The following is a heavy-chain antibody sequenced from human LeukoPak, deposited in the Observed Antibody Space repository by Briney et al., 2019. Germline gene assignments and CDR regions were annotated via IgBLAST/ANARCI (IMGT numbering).Heavy chain of an antibody. CDR3: AREGIAVAGTDLNFDY. J-gene: IGHJ4*02. CDR2: SFPIFGTA. D-gene: IGHD6-19*01. V-gene: IGHV1-69*01. Sequence: SVKISCTASGGTFRSSAISCVREAPGQGVEWVGDSFPIFGTANYAQKFQGRVTITADESTSTAYMELSSLRSEDTAVYYCAREGIAVAGTDLNFDYWGQGTLVTVSS. CDR1: GGTFRSSA.